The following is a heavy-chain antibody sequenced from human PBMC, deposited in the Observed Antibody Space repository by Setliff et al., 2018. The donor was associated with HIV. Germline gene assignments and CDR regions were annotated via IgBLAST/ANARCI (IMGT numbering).Heavy chain of an antibody. J-gene: IGHJ3*02. D-gene: IGHD2-15*01. V-gene: IGHV6-1*01. Sequence: SQTLSLTCAISGDSVSSSSTTWNWIRQSPSRGLEWLGRTYYRSKWYNDSAISVKGRMTINSDTSKNYFSLQLNSVTPDDTAVYYCARGHSRLLSDAFDIWGPGTMVTVS. CDR2: TYYRSKWYN. CDR1: GDSVSSSSTT. CDR3: ARGHSRLLSDAFDI.